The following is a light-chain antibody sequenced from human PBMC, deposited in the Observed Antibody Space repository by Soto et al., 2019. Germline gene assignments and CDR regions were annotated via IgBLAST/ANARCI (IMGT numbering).Light chain of an antibody. CDR3: SSYTSSSTPLV. CDR2: EVS. J-gene: IGLJ1*01. Sequence: QSALTQPASVSGSPGQSITISCTGTSSDVGGHNYVSWYQQHPGKAPKLMIYEVSNRPSGVSNRFSGAKSGNTASLTISGLQAEDEADYYCSSYTSSSTPLVFGTGTKLTV. CDR1: SSDVGGHNY. V-gene: IGLV2-14*01.